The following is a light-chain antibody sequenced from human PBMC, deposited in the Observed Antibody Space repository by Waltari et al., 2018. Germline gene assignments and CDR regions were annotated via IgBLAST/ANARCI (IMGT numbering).Light chain of an antibody. CDR2: AAS. CDR3: QHYNAYRT. V-gene: IGKV1-5*01. CDR1: KSISTW. J-gene: IGKJ1*01. Sequence: DIQMTQSPSTLSTSVGDRVIITCRASKSISTWLAWYQQKPGKAPKLLIFAASSLQTGVPSRFSGSGSGTEFTLTINSLQPDDFATYYCQHYNAYRTFGQGTKVEIK.